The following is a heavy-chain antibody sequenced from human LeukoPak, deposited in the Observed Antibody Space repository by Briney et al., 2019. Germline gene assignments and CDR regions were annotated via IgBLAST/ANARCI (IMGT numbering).Heavy chain of an antibody. CDR2: ISWNSGSI. J-gene: IGHJ4*02. V-gene: IGHV3-9*01. Sequence: GGSLRPSCAASGFTFEDYAMHWVRKAPGKGLEWVSGISWNSGSIDYADSVKGRFTISRDNAKNSLYLQMNSLRAEDTAVYYCAKAQQLWYHFDYWGQGTLVTVSS. CDR1: GFTFEDYA. D-gene: IGHD5-18*01. CDR3: AKAQQLWYHFDY.